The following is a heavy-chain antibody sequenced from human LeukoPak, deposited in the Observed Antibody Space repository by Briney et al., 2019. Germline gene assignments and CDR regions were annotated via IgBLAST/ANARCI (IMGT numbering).Heavy chain of an antibody. CDR1: GYTFTSYG. V-gene: IGHV1-2*02. J-gene: IGHJ1*01. CDR3: ARSYYDSSGYRPSVYFQH. Sequence: ASVTLSCKASGYTFTSYGISWVRQAPGQGLEWMGWINPNSGGTNYAQKFQGRVTMTRDTSISTAYMELSRLRSDDTVVYYCARSYYDSSGYRPSVYFQHWGQPTMVTVSS. CDR2: INPNSGGT. D-gene: IGHD3-22*01.